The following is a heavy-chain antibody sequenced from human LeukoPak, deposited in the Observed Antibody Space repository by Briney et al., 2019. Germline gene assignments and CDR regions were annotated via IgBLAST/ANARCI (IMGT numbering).Heavy chain of an antibody. CDR2: FSNSGTT. D-gene: IGHD7-27*01. J-gene: IGHJ4*02. CDR3: ARGSNWGDF. V-gene: IGHV4-59*12. CDR1: GGSISVYY. Sequence: SETLSLTCTVSGGSISVYYWSWIRQPPGKGLEWIGYFSNSGTTNQNPSLKSRVTMSVDTSKNQFSLKLSSVTAADTAVYYCARGSNWGDFWGQGALVTVSS.